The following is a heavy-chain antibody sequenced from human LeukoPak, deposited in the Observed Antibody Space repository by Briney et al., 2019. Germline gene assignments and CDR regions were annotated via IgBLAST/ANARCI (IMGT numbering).Heavy chain of an antibody. CDR2: ISGSGGST. CDR1: GFTFRSYA. Sequence: GGSLRLSCAASGFTFRSYAMSWVRHAPGRGLEWVSAISGSGGSTYYADSVKGRFTISRDNAKNTLYLQIGSLRADDTSVYYCTRMSREAPGLPDLWGQGTLVTVSS. CDR3: TRMSREAPGLPDL. J-gene: IGHJ5*02. D-gene: IGHD5-24*01. V-gene: IGHV3-23*01.